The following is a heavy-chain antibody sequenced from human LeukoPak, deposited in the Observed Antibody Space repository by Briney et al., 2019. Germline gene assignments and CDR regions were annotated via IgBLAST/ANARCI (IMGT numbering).Heavy chain of an antibody. D-gene: IGHD2-15*01. CDR3: ARDRLPIEVAVSAYYSMDV. CDR2: ISVHNGNT. Sequence: ASVKVPCKASGYTFSSHGISWVRQAPGQGLEWMGWISVHNGNTIYAQNFKDRVTMSTDISTNTAYMELRSLRYDDTAVYYCARDRLPIEVAVSAYYSMDVWGKGTTVTVSS. V-gene: IGHV1-18*01. CDR1: GYTFSSHG. J-gene: IGHJ6*03.